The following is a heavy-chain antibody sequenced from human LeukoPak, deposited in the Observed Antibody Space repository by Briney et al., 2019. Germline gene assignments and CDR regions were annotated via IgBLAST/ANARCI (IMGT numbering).Heavy chain of an antibody. Sequence: SETLALTCTVSGGPISSFYWSWIRQPPGQGLEWIGYIYYSGSTNYNPSLKSRVTISVDTSKNQFSLKLRSVTAADTAVYYCARGEYDSSGYYRDYWGQGTLVTVSS. J-gene: IGHJ4*02. V-gene: IGHV4-59*01. D-gene: IGHD3-22*01. CDR2: IYYSGST. CDR3: ARGEYDSSGYYRDY. CDR1: GGPISSFY.